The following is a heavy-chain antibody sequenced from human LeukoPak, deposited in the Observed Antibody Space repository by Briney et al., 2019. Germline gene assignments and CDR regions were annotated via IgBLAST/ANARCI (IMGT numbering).Heavy chain of an antibody. CDR3: ARDLSGSSSFGY. D-gene: IGHD6-6*01. Sequence: SETLSLTCTVSGGSISSYYWSWIRQPPGKGLEWIGYVYNSGSTDYNPSLKSRVTISADTSKNQFSLKLSSVTASDTAVYYCARDLSGSSSFGYWGQGTLVTVPS. CDR1: GGSISSYY. J-gene: IGHJ4*02. CDR2: VYNSGST. V-gene: IGHV4-59*01.